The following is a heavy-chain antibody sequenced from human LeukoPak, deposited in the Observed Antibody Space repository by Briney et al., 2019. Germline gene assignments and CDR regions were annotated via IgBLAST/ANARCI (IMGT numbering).Heavy chain of an antibody. J-gene: IGHJ4*02. D-gene: IGHD2-15*01. CDR3: ARGDILLGYCSGGSCYSPTVTTYNY. CDR2: INPNSGGT. Sequence: GASVKVSCKACGYTFTGYYMHWVRQATAQGREGMGWINPNSGGTNYAQKHQGRVNMTTDTSTSTDYMELRSLRSEDTAVYYCARGDILLGYCSGGSCYSPTVTTYNYWGQGTLVTVSS. CDR1: GYTFTGYY. V-gene: IGHV1-2*02.